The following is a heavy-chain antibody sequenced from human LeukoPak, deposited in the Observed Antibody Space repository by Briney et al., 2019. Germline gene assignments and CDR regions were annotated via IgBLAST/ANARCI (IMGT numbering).Heavy chain of an antibody. J-gene: IGHJ1*01. Sequence: ASVKVSCKPSGYTFTGYYIHWVRQAPGQGLEWMGWINPNSGGTNYAQHFQGRVTMTRATSISTAYMELSRLTCDDTAVYYCARGEGIAAAGTYFQSWGQGTLVTVSS. CDR3: ARGEGIAAAGTYFQS. D-gene: IGHD6-13*01. V-gene: IGHV1-2*02. CDR2: INPNSGGT. CDR1: GYTFTGYY.